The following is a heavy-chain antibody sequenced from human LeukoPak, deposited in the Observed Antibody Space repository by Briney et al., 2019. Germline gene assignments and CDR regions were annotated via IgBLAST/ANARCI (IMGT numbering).Heavy chain of an antibody. V-gene: IGHV4-31*03. D-gene: IGHD2-21*02. J-gene: IGHJ5*02. CDR1: GGSISSGGYY. Sequence: SQTLFLTCTVSGGSISSGGYYWSWIRQHPGKGLEWIGYIYYSGSTFYNPSLKSRVTISVDTSKNQFSLKLSSVTAADTAVYYCARGSYSGDWWFDPWGQGTLVTVSS. CDR3: ARGSYSGDWWFDP. CDR2: IYYSGST.